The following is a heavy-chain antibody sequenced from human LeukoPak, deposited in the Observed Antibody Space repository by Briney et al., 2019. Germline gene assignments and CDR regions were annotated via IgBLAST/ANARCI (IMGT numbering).Heavy chain of an antibody. D-gene: IGHD3-22*01. V-gene: IGHV4-59*11. CDR3: ARDHAVRAYYLFDY. Sequence: SETLSLTCTVSGGSISSHYWSWLRQPPGKGLEWIGYIYYSGSTNYNPSLKSRVTISVDSSKNQFSLKLRPVTAADTALYYCARDHAVRAYYLFDYWGQGTLVNVS. J-gene: IGHJ4*02. CDR1: GGSISSHY. CDR2: IYYSGST.